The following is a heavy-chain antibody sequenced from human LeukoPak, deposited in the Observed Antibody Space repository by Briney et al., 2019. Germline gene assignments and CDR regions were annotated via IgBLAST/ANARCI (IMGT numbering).Heavy chain of an antibody. CDR3: ARDQMVRDFDY. Sequence: SETLSLTCAVYGGSFSGYYWGWIRRPPGKGLEWIGSIYHSGSTYYNPSLKSRVTISVDTSKNQFSLKLSSVTAADTAVYYCARDQMVRDFDYWGQGTLVTVSS. V-gene: IGHV4-38-2*02. CDR2: IYHSGST. D-gene: IGHD3-10*01. J-gene: IGHJ4*02. CDR1: GGSFSGYY.